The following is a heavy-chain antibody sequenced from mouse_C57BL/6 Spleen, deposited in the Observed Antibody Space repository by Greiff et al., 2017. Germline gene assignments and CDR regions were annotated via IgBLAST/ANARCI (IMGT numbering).Heavy chain of an antibody. CDR3: ARRDYDCEDDLDY. CDR1: GYTFTSYW. Sequence: QVQLLQPGAELVKPGASVKMSCKASGYTFTSYWITWVQQRPGQGLEWIGAIYPGSGCTNYTEKFKSKDTLTVVTASSPTYMQLSSLTSEDTAVYNCARRDYDCEDDLDYWGQGTTVTVSS. CDR2: IYPGSGCT. J-gene: IGHJ4*01. D-gene: IGHD2-4*01. V-gene: IGHV1-55*01.